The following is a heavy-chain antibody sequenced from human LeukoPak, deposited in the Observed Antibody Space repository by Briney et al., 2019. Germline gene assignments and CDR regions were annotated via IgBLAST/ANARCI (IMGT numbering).Heavy chain of an antibody. CDR2: IKQDGSEK. V-gene: IGHV3-7*01. CDR1: GFTFSSYL. J-gene: IGHJ4*02. D-gene: IGHD3-16*01. CDR3: ARVCLGGDLSYDY. Sequence: PGGSLRLSCAASGFTFSSYLMSWVRQAPGRGLEWVANIKQDGSEKYYVDSVKGRFTISRDNAKNSLYLQMNSLRAEDTAVYYCARVCLGGDLSYDYWGQGTLATVSS.